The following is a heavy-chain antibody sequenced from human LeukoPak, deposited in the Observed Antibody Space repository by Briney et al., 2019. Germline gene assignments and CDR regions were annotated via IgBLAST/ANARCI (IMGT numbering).Heavy chain of an antibody. CDR2: IKSKTDGGTT. CDR1: GFTFGNAW. CDR3: ARRRSSWQRDAFDI. J-gene: IGHJ3*02. Sequence: GGSLRLSCAASGFTFGNAWMTWVRQAPGKGLEWVGRIKSKTDGGTTDYAAPVKGRFTISRDNSKNTLYLQMNSLKTEDTAVYYCARRRSSWQRDAFDIWGQGTMVTVSS. V-gene: IGHV3-15*01. D-gene: IGHD6-13*01.